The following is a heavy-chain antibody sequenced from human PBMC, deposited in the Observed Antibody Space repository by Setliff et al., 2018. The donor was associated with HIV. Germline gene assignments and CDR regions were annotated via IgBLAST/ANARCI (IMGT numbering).Heavy chain of an antibody. Sequence: GGSLRLSCAASGFTFSNAWMNWVRQAPGKGLEWVGRIKSKTDGGTTDYAAPVKGRFTISRDDSKNTLYLQTNSLKTEDTAVYYCTTDLGGSYHGWNYWGQGTLVTVSS. J-gene: IGHJ4*02. V-gene: IGHV3-15*07. CDR3: TTDLGGSYHGWNY. CDR1: GFTFSNAW. CDR2: IKSKTDGGTT. D-gene: IGHD1-26*01.